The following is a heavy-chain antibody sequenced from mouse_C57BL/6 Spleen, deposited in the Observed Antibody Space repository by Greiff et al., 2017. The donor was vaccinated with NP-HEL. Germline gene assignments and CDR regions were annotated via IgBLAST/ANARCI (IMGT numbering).Heavy chain of an antibody. V-gene: IGHV1-50*01. CDR2: IDPSDSYT. D-gene: IGHD1-1*01. CDR3: ARLSSTVVDGYFDY. Sequence: QVQLQQPGAELVKPGASVKLSCKASGYTFTSYWMQWVKQRPGQGLEWIGEIDPSDSYTNYNQKFKGKATLTVDTSSSTAYMQLGSLTSEDSAVYYCARLSSTVVDGYFDYWGQGTTLTVSS. J-gene: IGHJ2*01. CDR1: GYTFTSYW.